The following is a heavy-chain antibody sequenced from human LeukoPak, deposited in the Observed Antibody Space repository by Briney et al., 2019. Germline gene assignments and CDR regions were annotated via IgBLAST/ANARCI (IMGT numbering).Heavy chain of an antibody. CDR3: ARERAYGDYVWGSYRYAFDY. J-gene: IGHJ4*02. V-gene: IGHV1-69*13. CDR1: GGTFSSYA. CDR2: IMPIFGTA. D-gene: IGHD3-16*02. Sequence: SVKVSCKASGGTFSSYAISWVRQAPGQGLEWMGGIMPIFGTANYAQKFQGRGTITADESTSTACMELSSLRSEDMAVYYCARERAYGDYVWGSYRYAFDYWGQGTLVTVSS.